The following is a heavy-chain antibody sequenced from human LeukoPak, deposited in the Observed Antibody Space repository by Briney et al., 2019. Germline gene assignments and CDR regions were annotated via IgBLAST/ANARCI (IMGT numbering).Heavy chain of an antibody. CDR3: AREPSHSYDSSGFQDY. CDR1: GYTFTSYY. V-gene: IGHV1-46*01. J-gene: IGHJ4*02. Sequence: GASVKVSCKASGYTFTSYYMHWVRQAPGQGLEWMGIINPSGGSTSYAQKFQGRVTMTRDTSTSTVYMELSSLRSEDTAVYYCAREPSHSYDSSGFQDYWGQGTLVTVSS. D-gene: IGHD3-22*01. CDR2: INPSGGST.